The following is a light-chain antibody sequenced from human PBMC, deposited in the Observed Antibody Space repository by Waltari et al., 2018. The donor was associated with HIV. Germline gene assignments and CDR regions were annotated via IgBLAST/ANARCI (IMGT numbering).Light chain of an antibody. J-gene: IGKJ1*01. Sequence: EIVMTQSPATLSVSPGERATLSCRASQSVSGNLAWYQQKPGQAPRLLIYGASTRATGIPARFSGNGSGTEFTLTISSLQSEDFAVYYCQQYSNWRTFGQGTKVEIK. CDR1: QSVSGN. CDR3: QQYSNWRT. V-gene: IGKV3-15*01. CDR2: GAS.